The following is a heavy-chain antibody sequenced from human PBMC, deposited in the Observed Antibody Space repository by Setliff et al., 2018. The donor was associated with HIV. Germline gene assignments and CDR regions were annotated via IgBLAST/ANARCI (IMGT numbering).Heavy chain of an antibody. CDR1: GYTYTDSR. Sequence: ASVKVSCKTSGYTYTDSRITWVRQAPGQGLEWMGWIDSFKGNTKYAQKFQGRVAMITDTSTNTAYMELKSLRSDDTAVYYCARYRDSSDPGFYYMDVWGKGTTVTVSS. CDR3: ARYRDSSDPGFYYMDV. V-gene: IGHV1-18*01. CDR2: IDSFKGNT. D-gene: IGHD3-22*01. J-gene: IGHJ6*03.